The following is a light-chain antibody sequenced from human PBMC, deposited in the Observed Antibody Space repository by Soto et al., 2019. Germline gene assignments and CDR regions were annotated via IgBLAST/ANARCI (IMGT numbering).Light chain of an antibody. V-gene: IGLV2-11*01. J-gene: IGLJ1*01. Sequence: QSALPQPRSVSASPGQSVTIPCTGTSSDVGGHNYVSWYQQRPGKAPKLMLSAVNKRPSGIPDRFAGSKSGNTASLTISGLQPEDEADYYCCSYAGSYTYVFGTGTKLTVL. CDR3: CSYAGSYTYV. CDR1: SSDVGGHNY. CDR2: AVN.